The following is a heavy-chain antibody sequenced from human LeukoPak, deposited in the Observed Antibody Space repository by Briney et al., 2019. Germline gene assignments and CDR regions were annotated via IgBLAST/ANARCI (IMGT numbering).Heavy chain of an antibody. Sequence: PSETLSLTCTVSGGSISSYYWSWIRQPPGKGLEWIGYIYYSGSTNYNPSLKSRVTISVDTSKNQFSLKLSSVTAADTAVYYCARVEGYDSSGYKRCQHWGQGTLVTVSS. CDR2: IYYSGST. D-gene: IGHD3-22*01. V-gene: IGHV4-59*01. J-gene: IGHJ1*01. CDR3: ARVEGYDSSGYKRCQH. CDR1: GGSISSYY.